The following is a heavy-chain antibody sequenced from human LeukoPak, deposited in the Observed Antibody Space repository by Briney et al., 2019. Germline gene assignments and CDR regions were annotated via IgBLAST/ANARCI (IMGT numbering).Heavy chain of an antibody. Sequence: TGGSLRLSCAASGFTFSSYGMHWVRQAPGKGLEWVAVIWYGGSNKYYADSVKGRFTISRDNSKNTLYLQMNSLRAEDTAVYFCAKGSPYGDYLFDYWGQGTLVTVSS. CDR3: AKGSPYGDYLFDY. CDR1: GFTFSSYG. CDR2: IWYGGSNK. V-gene: IGHV3-33*08. J-gene: IGHJ4*02. D-gene: IGHD4-17*01.